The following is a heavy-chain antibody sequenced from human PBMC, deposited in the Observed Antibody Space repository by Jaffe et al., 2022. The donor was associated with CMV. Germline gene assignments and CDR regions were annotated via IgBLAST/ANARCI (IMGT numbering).Heavy chain of an antibody. V-gene: IGHV4-59*01. Sequence: QVQLQESGPGLVKPSETLSLTCTVSGGSISSYYWSWIRQPPGKGLEWIGYIYYSGSTNYNPSLKSRVTISVDTSKNQFSLKLSSVTAADTAVYYCARAVGEYSYGYALGGFENYYYYYMDVWGKGTTVTVSS. D-gene: IGHD5-18*01. CDR3: ARAVGEYSYGYALGGFENYYYYYMDV. CDR1: GGSISSYY. CDR2: IYYSGST. J-gene: IGHJ6*03.